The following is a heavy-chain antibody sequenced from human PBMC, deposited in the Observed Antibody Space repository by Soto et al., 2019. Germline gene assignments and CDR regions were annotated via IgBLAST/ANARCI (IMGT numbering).Heavy chain of an antibody. CDR2: IYHSGST. Sequence: SETLSLTCAVSGGSISSSNWWSWVRQPPGKGLEWIGEIYHSGSTNYNPSLKSRVTISVDKSKNQFSLKLSSVTAADTAVYYCASMRTEAAAVYYFDYWGQGTLVTVSS. CDR3: ASMRTEAAAVYYFDY. CDR1: GGSISSSNW. J-gene: IGHJ4*02. D-gene: IGHD6-13*01. V-gene: IGHV4-4*02.